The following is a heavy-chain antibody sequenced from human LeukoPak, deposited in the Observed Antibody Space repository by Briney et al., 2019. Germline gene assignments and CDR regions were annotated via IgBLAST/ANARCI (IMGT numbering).Heavy chain of an antibody. V-gene: IGHV4-30-2*01. CDR2: IFHTGHT. J-gene: IGHJ4*02. CDR3: ANGDYGFAK. CDR1: GGSISSGDYP. D-gene: IGHD4-17*01. Sequence: SETLSLTCAVSGGSISSGDYPWSWIRQPPGKGLEWIGYIFHTGHTSYNPSLKSRVTISVDTSKNQFSLKLSSVTAADTAVYYCANGDYGFAKWGQGTLVTVSS.